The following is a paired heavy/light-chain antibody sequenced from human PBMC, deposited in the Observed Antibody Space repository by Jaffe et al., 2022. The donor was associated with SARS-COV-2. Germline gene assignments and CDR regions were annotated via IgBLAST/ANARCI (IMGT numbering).Heavy chain of an antibody. CDR3: ARARHGFDP. CDR1: GYNFDNYY. V-gene: IGHV1-46*02. J-gene: IGHJ5*02. Sequence: QVQLVQSGAEVKKPGASVKLSCKASGYNFDNYYVHWVRQAPGQGLEWMGMINPSGGETRYTQKLQGRVTMTRDTSTTTVYMELSSLTSEDTAVYFCARARHGFDPWGQGTLVSVSS. CDR2: INPSGGET.
Light chain of an antibody. CDR3: LAWDNDTAI. V-gene: IGLV3-1*01. Sequence: SYELTQAPSVSVSPGQTASITCFGDKLGNKYVSWYQQKPGQSPVLVIYQHSRRPSGIPERISGSSSGNTATLTIRGTQTMDEADYFCLAWDNDTAIFGGGTKLTVL. CDR2: QHS. J-gene: IGLJ2*01. CDR1: KLGNKY.